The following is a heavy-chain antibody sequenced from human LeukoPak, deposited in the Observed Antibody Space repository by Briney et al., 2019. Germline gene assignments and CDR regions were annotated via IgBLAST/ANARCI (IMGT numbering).Heavy chain of an antibody. CDR3: ARRVSDDYGGNLYWFDN. D-gene: IGHD4-23*01. Sequence: SETLSLTCTVSGGSISSSNYYWGCIRQPPGKGLEWIGSIYYSGSTYYNPSLKSRVTISVDTSKNQFSLKLSSVTAADTAVYYCARRVSDDYGGNLYWFDNWGQGTLVTVSS. CDR2: IYYSGST. CDR1: GGSISSSNYY. V-gene: IGHV4-39*01. J-gene: IGHJ4*02.